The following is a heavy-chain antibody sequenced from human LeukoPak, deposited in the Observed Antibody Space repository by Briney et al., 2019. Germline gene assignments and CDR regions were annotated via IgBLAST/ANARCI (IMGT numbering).Heavy chain of an antibody. J-gene: IGHJ4*02. V-gene: IGHV3-74*01. D-gene: IGHD2-8*01. Sequence: PGGSLRLSCAASGFTFSNSWMHWVRQAPGKGLVWVSRINSDGSSTNYADSVKGRFTISRDNAKNTLYLQMNRLRAEDAAVYYCAGHGINGYWGQGALVTVSS. CDR3: AGHGINGY. CDR2: INSDGSST. CDR1: GFTFSNSW.